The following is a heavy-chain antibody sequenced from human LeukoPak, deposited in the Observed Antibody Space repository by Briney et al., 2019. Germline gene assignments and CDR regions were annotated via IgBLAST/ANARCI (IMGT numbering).Heavy chain of an antibody. J-gene: IGHJ4*02. CDR3: AREDIVVVVAAGFDH. CDR2: INPNSGGT. CDR1: GYTFTGYY. D-gene: IGHD2-15*01. Sequence: ASVKVSCKASGYTFTGYYMHWVRQAPGQGLEWMGWINPNSGGTNYAQKFQGRVTMTRDTSISTAYMELSRLRSDDTAVYYCAREDIVVVVAAGFDHWGQGTLVTVSS. V-gene: IGHV1-2*02.